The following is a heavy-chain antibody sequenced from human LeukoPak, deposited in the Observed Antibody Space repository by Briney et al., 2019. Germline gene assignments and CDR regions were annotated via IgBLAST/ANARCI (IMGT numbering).Heavy chain of an antibody. CDR1: GFTFSDYY. V-gene: IGHV3-11*04. Sequence: PGGSLRLSCAASGFTFSDYYMSWIRQAPGKGLEWVSYISSSGSTIYYADSVKGRFTISRDNAKNSLYLQMNSLRAEDTAVYYFARGGGVSRYSGSYDAFDIWGQGTMVTVSS. CDR2: ISSSGSTI. J-gene: IGHJ3*02. CDR3: ARGGGVSRYSGSYDAFDI. D-gene: IGHD1-26*01.